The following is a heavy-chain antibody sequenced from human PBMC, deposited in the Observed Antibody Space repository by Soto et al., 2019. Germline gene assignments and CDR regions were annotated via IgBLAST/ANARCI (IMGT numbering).Heavy chain of an antibody. V-gene: IGHV3-23*01. CDR3: AKDKVDHNGVWDPFDR. J-gene: IGHJ3*02. D-gene: IGHD2-8*01. Sequence: GGSLRLSCAASGFTFSDYAMNWVRHAPGKGLEWVSGLGGTNSDTHYAASVEGRFTVSRDNSKSTLFLQMNSLRAEDTAVYYCAKDKVDHNGVWDPFDRWGQGTMVTVSS. CDR1: GFTFSDYA. CDR2: LGGTNSDT.